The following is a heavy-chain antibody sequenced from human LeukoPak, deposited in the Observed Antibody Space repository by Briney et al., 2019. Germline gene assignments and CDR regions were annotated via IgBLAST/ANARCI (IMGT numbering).Heavy chain of an antibody. Sequence: SETLSLTCTVSGGSISSTNYYWGWIRQPPGKGLEWIGSIYYSGSTYYDPFLKSRVTISVDTSKNQFSLKLSSMTAADTAVYYCASLRLSSGSLEFDYWGQGTLVTVSS. CDR2: IYYSGST. D-gene: IGHD6-19*01. CDR3: ASLRLSSGSLEFDY. V-gene: IGHV4-39*01. CDR1: GGSISSTNYY. J-gene: IGHJ4*02.